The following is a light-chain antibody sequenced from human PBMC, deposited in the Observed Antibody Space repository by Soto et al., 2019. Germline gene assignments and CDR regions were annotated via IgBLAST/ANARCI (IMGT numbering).Light chain of an antibody. Sequence: ESVLTQSPASLCLSPGERATLSCRASQNIASYLAWYQQKPGQAPRLLIYDASNRATGIPARFSGSGFGTDFTLTISSLDPDDFAVYYCQQRTNWLTFGGGTKVDIK. CDR3: QQRTNWLT. V-gene: IGKV3-11*01. CDR1: QNIASY. J-gene: IGKJ4*01. CDR2: DAS.